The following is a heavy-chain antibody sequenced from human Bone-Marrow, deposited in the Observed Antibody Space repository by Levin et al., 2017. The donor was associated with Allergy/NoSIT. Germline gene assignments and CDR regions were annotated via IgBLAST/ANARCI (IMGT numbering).Heavy chain of an antibody. J-gene: IGHJ2*01. V-gene: IGHV4-39*01. CDR3: ASLRWYFDV. CDR2: VYYSGST. CDR1: GGSLSSSSYY. Sequence: ETLSLTCTVSGGSLSSSSYYWGWIRQPPGKVLEWIGSVYYSGSTYYNPSLKSRVTISVDTSKNQFSLKLRSVTGADTAVYYCASLRWYFDVWGRGTLVTVSS.